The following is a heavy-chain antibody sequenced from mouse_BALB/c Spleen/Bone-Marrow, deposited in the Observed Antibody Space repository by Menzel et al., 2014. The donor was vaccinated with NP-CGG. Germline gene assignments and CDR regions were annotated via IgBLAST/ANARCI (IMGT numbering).Heavy chain of an antibody. J-gene: IGHJ1*01. Sequence: EVQLVESGGGLVQPGGSLRLSCATSGFTFSDFYMEWVRQPPGERLEWIAASRNKANDYTTEYSASVKGRFIVSRDTSQSILYLQMNALRAEDTAIYYCARDYYYGSSYYFDVWGAGTTVTVSS. CDR3: ARDYYYGSSYYFDV. CDR1: GFTFSDFY. D-gene: IGHD1-1*01. V-gene: IGHV7-1*02. CDR2: SRNKANDYTT.